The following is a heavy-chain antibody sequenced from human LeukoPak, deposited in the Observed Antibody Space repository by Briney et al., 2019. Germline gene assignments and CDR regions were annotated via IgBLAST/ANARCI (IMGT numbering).Heavy chain of an antibody. J-gene: IGHJ4*02. CDR2: ISAYNGNT. CDR1: GYTFTSYG. V-gene: IGHV1-18*01. Sequence: ASVKVSCKASGYTFTSYGISWVRQAPGQGLEWMGWISAYNGNTNYAQKLQGRVTMTTDTSTSTAYMELRSLRSDDTAVYYCARDHRYNWIEEVDYWGQGTLVTVSS. D-gene: IGHD1-20*01. CDR3: ARDHRYNWIEEVDY.